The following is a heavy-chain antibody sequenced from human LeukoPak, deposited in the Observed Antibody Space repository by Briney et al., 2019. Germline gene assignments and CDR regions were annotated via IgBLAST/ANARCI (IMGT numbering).Heavy chain of an antibody. D-gene: IGHD3-9*01. CDR3: AIYYDILTGTSAFDI. CDR2: INHSGST. CDR1: GGSFSGYY. J-gene: IGHJ3*02. Sequence: SETLSLTCAVYGGSFSGYYWSWIRQPPGKGLGWSGEINHSGSTNYNPSLKSRVTISVDTSKNQFSLKLSSVTAADTAVYYCAIYYDILTGTSAFDIWGQGTMVTVSS. V-gene: IGHV4-34*01.